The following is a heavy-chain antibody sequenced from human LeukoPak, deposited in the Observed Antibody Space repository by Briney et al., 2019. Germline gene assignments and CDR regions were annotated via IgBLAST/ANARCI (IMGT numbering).Heavy chain of an antibody. V-gene: IGHV3-33*01. CDR1: GFTFRRNG. D-gene: IGHD6-19*01. CDR2: IYSDGSNE. CDR3: ARDGNGWGFDN. Sequence: GGSLRLSCAASGFTFRRNGMHWVRQAPGKGLEWVALIYSDGSNEYYADSVKGRFTISRDNSKNTVYLQMNSLRAEDTAVYSCARDGNGWGFDNWGQGTLVTVSS. J-gene: IGHJ4*02.